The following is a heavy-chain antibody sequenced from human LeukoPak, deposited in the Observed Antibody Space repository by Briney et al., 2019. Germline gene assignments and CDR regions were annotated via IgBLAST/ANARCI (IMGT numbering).Heavy chain of an antibody. D-gene: IGHD3-10*02. J-gene: IGHJ6*04. CDR3: AELGITMIGGV. CDR1: GFTFRSYW. CDR2: ISSSGSTI. V-gene: IGHV3-48*03. Sequence: GGSLRLSCAASGFTFRSYWMTWVRQAPGKGLEWVSYISSSGSTIYYADSVKGRFTISRDNAKNSLYLQMNSLRAEDTAVYYCAELGITMIGGVWGKGTTVTISS.